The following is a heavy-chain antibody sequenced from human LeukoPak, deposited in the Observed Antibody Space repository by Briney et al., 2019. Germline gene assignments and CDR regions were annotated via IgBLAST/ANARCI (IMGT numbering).Heavy chain of an antibody. CDR3: ARLLAAENWFDP. D-gene: IGHD6-13*01. J-gene: IGHJ5*02. Sequence: GESLQISCKGSGYSFTTYWIGWVRHMPGKGLEWMGFVYPGDSDTRYSPSFQGQVTISADKSISTAYLQWSSLKASDTAMYYCARLLAAENWFDPWGQGTLVTVSS. CDR1: GYSFTTYW. CDR2: VYPGDSDT. V-gene: IGHV5-51*01.